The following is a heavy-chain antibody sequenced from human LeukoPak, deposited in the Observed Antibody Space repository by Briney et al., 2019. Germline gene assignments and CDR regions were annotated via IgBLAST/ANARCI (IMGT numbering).Heavy chain of an antibody. CDR2: IYYSGST. J-gene: IGHJ3*02. V-gene: IGHV4-59*08. D-gene: IGHD3-22*01. CDR3: ARQIKYYYDSSGYSNPVIAFDI. CDR1: GGSISSYY. Sequence: SETLSLTCTVSGGSISSYYWSWTRQPPGKGLEWIGYIYYSGSTNYNPSLKSRVTISVDTSKNQFSLKLSSVTAADTAVYYCARQIKYYYDSSGYSNPVIAFDIWGQGTMVTVSS.